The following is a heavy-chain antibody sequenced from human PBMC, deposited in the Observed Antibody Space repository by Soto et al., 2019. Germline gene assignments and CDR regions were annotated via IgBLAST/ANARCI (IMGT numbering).Heavy chain of an antibody. V-gene: IGHV3-30*04. J-gene: IGHJ4*02. Sequence: GGSLRLSCAASGFTFSSYAIHWVRQAPGKRLEWVAVISYDGSNKYYADSVKGRFTISRDNSKNTLYLQMNSLRAEDTAVYYCARDGSGSYFDYWGQGTLVTVSS. CDR1: GFTFSSYA. D-gene: IGHD1-26*01. CDR2: ISYDGSNK. CDR3: ARDGSGSYFDY.